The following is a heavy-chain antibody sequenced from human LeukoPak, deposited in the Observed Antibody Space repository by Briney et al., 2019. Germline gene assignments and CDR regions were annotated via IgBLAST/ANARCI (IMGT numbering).Heavy chain of an antibody. CDR3: ATYGATSSYYYHFYMDV. CDR1: GDSISSGYY. J-gene: IGHJ6*03. V-gene: IGHV4-38-2*02. CDR2: MYHTGRT. D-gene: IGHD4/OR15-4a*01. Sequence: PSETLSLTCSVSGDSISSGYYWGWIRQPPGKGLEWIGSMYHTGRTVDNPSLKSRVTMSVDTSKNQFSLRLSSVTAADTAVYYCATYGATSSYYYHFYMDVWGKGTTVTVSS.